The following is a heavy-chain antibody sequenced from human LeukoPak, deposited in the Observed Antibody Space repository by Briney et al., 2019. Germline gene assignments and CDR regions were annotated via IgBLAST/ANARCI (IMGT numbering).Heavy chain of an antibody. CDR1: GFTFSGYA. CDR2: ISGSGGST. Sequence: GGSLRLSCAASGFTFSGYAMSWVRQAPGKGLEWVSAISGSGGSTYYADSVKGRFTISRDNSKNTLYLQMNSLRAEDTAVYYCAKLGIAVAGTGYNWFDPWGQGTLVTVSS. V-gene: IGHV3-23*01. D-gene: IGHD6-19*01. J-gene: IGHJ5*02. CDR3: AKLGIAVAGTGYNWFDP.